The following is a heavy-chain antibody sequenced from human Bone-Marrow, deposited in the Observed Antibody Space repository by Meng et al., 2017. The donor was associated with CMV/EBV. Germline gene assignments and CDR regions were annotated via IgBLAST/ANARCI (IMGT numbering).Heavy chain of an antibody. CDR2: IYYSGST. CDR1: GGSISSGDYY. J-gene: IGHJ6*02. D-gene: IGHD6-13*01. Sequence: SETLSLTCTVSGGSISSGDYYWSWIRQPPGKGLEWIGYIYYSGSTNYNPSLKSRVTISVDTSKNQFSLKLSSVTAADTAVYYCARIAAAGTRGGMDVWGQGTTVTVSS. CDR3: ARIAAAGTRGGMDV. V-gene: IGHV4-61*08.